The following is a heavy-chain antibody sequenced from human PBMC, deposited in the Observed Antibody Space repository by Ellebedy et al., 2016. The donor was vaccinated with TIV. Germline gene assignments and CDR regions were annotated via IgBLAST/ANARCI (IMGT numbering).Heavy chain of an antibody. D-gene: IGHD5-24*01. V-gene: IGHV3-48*04. CDR2: IRSTTLTT. CDR1: GFTFSSYN. CDR3: ARDMGRWLQFLGY. J-gene: IGHJ4*02. Sequence: GESLKISCAASGFTFSSYNMIWVRQAPGKGLEWIAYIRSTTLTTEYADSVKGRFTISRDNAKNSVHLQMNSLRAEDTAVYFCARDMGRWLQFLGYWGQGTLVTVSS.